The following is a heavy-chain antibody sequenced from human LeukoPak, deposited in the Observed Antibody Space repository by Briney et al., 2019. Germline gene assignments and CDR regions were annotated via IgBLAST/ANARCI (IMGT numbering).Heavy chain of an antibody. CDR3: ARARLAVTGPLLIDP. D-gene: IGHD6-19*01. V-gene: IGHV1-18*01. J-gene: IGHJ5*02. Sequence: EASVKVSCKTADHNFPSYSFGWVRRAPGQGLEWMGWISAYNDNTQLAQKFQDRVTMTRDTSATTAYMELRSLRSDDTAIYYFARARLAVTGPLLIDPWGQRTLVTVSS. CDR2: ISAYNDNT. CDR1: DHNFPSYS.